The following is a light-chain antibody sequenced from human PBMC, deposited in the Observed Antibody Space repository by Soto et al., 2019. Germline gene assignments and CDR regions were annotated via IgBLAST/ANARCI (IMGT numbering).Light chain of an antibody. CDR2: GAS. CDR3: PQYGSSPYT. J-gene: IGKJ2*01. V-gene: IGKV3-20*01. Sequence: EIVLTQSPGTLSLSPGERATLSCRASQSVSSSYLAWYQQKPGQAPRPLIYGASSRATGIPDRFSGSGSGTDFTLTIITLEPEDFALYYCPQYGSSPYTFGQGTKLEIK. CDR1: QSVSSSY.